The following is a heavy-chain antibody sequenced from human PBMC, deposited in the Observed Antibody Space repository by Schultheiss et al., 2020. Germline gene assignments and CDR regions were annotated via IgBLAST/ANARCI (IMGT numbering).Heavy chain of an antibody. CDR3: ARPGQWLEIDY. CDR1: GGSISSSSYY. Sequence: SETLSLTCTVSGGSISSSSYYWGWIRQPPGKGLEWIGSIYYSGSTYYNPSLKSRVTISVDTSKNQFSLQLNSVTPEDTAVYYCARPGQWLEIDYWGQGTLVNVSS. V-gene: IGHV4-39*01. CDR2: IYYSGST. D-gene: IGHD6-19*01. J-gene: IGHJ4*02.